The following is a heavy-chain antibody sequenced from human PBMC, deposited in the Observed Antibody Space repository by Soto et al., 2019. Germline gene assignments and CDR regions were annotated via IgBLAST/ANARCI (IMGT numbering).Heavy chain of an antibody. CDR2: ISYSGST. J-gene: IGHJ4*01. CDR1: GGSISSGGYY. Sequence: QVQLQESGPGLVKPSQTLSLTCTVSGGSISSGGYYWSWIRQHPGTGLEWIGYISYSGSTYYNPSLKGRVTISVDTSRTQSSLILNSATAAGTAVYYCARGVLHGGQGTLVTVAS. CDR3: ARGVLH. V-gene: IGHV4-31*03.